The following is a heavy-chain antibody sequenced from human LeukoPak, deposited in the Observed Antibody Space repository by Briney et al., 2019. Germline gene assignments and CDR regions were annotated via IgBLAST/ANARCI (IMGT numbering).Heavy chain of an antibody. CDR2: INPNGGST. CDR1: RYTLTSYF. CDR3: ARGLKATFDY. J-gene: IGHJ4*02. Sequence: ASAKVSRKASRYTLTSYFMHSVPQAPRPGVEWMGVINPNGGSTSYAQTFQGRVTMTRDTSTSTVYLELSSLRSEDTAVYYCARGLKATFDYWGQGTLVTVSS. V-gene: IGHV1-46*01. D-gene: IGHD1-26*01.